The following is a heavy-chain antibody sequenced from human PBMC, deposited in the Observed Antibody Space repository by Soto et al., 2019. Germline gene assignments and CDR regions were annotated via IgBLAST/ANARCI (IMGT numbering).Heavy chain of an antibody. J-gene: IGHJ4*02. CDR3: ARMLVDYDTLTGHYRVVTSDY. V-gene: IGHV2-26*01. Sequence: QVTLKESGPVLVKPTETLTLTCTVSGFSLSNARMGVSWIRQPPGKALEWLAHIFSDDEKSYITSLKSRLTISKDTSKSQVVITMTNMDPVDTATYYCARMLVDYDTLTGHYRVVTSDYWGQGTLVTVSS. CDR1: GFSLSNARMG. D-gene: IGHD3-9*01. CDR2: IFSDDEK.